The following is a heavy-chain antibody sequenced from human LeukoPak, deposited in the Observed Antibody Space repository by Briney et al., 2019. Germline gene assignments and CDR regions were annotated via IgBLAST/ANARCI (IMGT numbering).Heavy chain of an antibody. J-gene: IGHJ4*02. D-gene: IGHD3-22*01. CDR2: ISGSGGST. V-gene: IGHV3-23*01. CDR1: GFTFDDYG. Sequence: GGSLRLSCAASGFTFDDYGMSWVRQAPGKGLEWVSAISGSGGSTYYADSVKGRFTISRDNSKNTLYLQMNSLRVEDTAVYYCAREDYYDSSADYWGQGTLVTVSS. CDR3: AREDYYDSSADY.